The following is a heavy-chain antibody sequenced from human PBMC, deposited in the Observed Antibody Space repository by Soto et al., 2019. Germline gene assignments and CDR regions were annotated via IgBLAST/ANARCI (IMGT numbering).Heavy chain of an antibody. CDR3: AKGQGYYYDSWGPYGMDV. CDR2: ISYDGSNK. Sequence: QVQLVESGGGVVQPGRSLRLSCAASGFTFSSYGMHWVRQAPGKGLEWVAVISYDGSNKYYADSVKGRFTISRDNSKNTFYLQKNSWRAGDRAVYYCAKGQGYYYDSWGPYGMDVWAQGTTVTVSS. D-gene: IGHD3-22*01. V-gene: IGHV3-30*18. J-gene: IGHJ6*02. CDR1: GFTFSSYG.